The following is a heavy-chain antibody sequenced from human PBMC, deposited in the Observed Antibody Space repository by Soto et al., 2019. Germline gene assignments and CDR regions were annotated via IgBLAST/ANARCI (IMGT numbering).Heavy chain of an antibody. D-gene: IGHD3-10*01. CDR3: AGSSLGYYYGMDV. CDR1: GFTFSSYS. Sequence: GGSLRLSCAASGFTFSSYSMNWVRQAPGKGLEWVSSISSSSSYIYYADSVKGQFTISRDNAKNSLYLQMNSLRAEDTAVYYCAGSSLGYYYGMDVWGQGTTVTVSS. V-gene: IGHV3-21*01. J-gene: IGHJ6*02. CDR2: ISSSSSYI.